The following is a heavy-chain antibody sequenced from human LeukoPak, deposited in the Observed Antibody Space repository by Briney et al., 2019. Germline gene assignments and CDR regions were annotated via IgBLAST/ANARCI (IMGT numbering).Heavy chain of an antibody. Sequence: ASVKVSCKASGYTFTSYGISWVRQAPGQGLEWMGWISAYNGNTNYAQKLQGRVTMTTDTSTSTAYMELRSLRSDDTAVYYCARHYGDYVSYYYYYMDVWGKGTTVTISS. D-gene: IGHD4-17*01. J-gene: IGHJ6*03. CDR1: GYTFTSYG. CDR3: ARHYGDYVSYYYYYMDV. CDR2: ISAYNGNT. V-gene: IGHV1-18*01.